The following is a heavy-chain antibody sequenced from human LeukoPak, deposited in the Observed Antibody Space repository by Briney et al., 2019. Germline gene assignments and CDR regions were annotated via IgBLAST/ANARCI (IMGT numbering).Heavy chain of an antibody. V-gene: IGHV4-4*07. CDR2: IYTSGTA. Sequence: SETLSLTCTVSRGSISNYYWSWIRQPAGKGLEWIGRIYTSGTADYNPSLKSRVTMSVDTSKNQFSLRLRSVTAADTAVYYCARDLAYPMAGRVYWGQGTLVTVSS. J-gene: IGHJ4*02. D-gene: IGHD6-19*01. CDR1: RGSISNYY. CDR3: ARDLAYPMAGRVY.